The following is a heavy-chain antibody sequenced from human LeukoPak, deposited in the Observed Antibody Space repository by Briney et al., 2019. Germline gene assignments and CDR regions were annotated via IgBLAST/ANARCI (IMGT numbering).Heavy chain of an antibody. D-gene: IGHD3-10*01. CDR3: ARLRGNWFDP. V-gene: IGHV4-59*12. J-gene: IGHJ5*02. Sequence: PSETLSLTCTVSGGSISSYYWSWIRQPPGKGLEWIGYIYYSGSTNYNPSLKSRVTMSVDTSKSQFSLKLSSVTAADTAVYYCARLRGNWFDPWGQGTLVTVSS. CDR2: IYYSGST. CDR1: GGSISSYY.